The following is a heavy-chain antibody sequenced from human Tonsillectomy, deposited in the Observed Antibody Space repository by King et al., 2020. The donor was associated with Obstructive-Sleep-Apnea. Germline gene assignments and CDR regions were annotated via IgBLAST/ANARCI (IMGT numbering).Heavy chain of an antibody. CDR2: ISNDGSHK. Sequence: VQLVESGGGVVQPGRSLRLSCAASRFTFSSYGMHWVRQAPGKGLEWVAVISNDGSHKYYADSVKGRFTISRDNSKNTLYLQMNSLRTEDTAVYYCASRPRTVGGTRVVDYWGQGTLVTVSS. D-gene: IGHD1-26*01. V-gene: IGHV3-30*03. J-gene: IGHJ4*02. CDR1: RFTFSSYG. CDR3: ASRPRTVGGTRVVDY.